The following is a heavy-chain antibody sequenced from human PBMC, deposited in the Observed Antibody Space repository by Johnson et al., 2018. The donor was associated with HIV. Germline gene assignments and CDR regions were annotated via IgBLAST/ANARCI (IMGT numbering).Heavy chain of an antibody. J-gene: IGHJ3*01. D-gene: IGHD6-19*01. CDR1: GFTFSSYG. Sequence: QVQLVESGGGVVQPGGSLRLSCAASGFTFSSYGMHWVRQAPGKGLEWVAFIRYDGSNKYYADFVKGRFSISRDSSKNTVYLQMNSLRAEDTALYYCAKGGVGAVAGIDWGWGQGTMVTVSS. CDR2: IRYDGSNK. CDR3: AKGGVGAVAGIDWG. V-gene: IGHV3-30*02.